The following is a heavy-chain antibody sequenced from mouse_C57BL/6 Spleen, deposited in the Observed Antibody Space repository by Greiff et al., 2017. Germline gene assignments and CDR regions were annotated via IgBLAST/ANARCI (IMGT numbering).Heavy chain of an antibody. CDR3: ARDRPVPMDY. V-gene: IGHV5-4*01. J-gene: IGHJ4*01. Sequence: DVKLVESGGGLVKPGGSLKLSCAASGFTFSSYAMSWVRQTPEKRLEWVATISDGGSYTYYPDNVKGRFTISRANAKNNLYLQMSHLKSEDAAMYYCARDRPVPMDYWGQGTSVTVSS. CDR1: GFTFSSYA. CDR2: ISDGGSYT.